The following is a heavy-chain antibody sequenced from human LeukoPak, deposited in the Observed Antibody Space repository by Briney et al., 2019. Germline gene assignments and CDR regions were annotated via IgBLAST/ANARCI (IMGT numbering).Heavy chain of an antibody. D-gene: IGHD3-10*02. CDR1: GFTFSNSW. CDR2: VKSKTDGDTT. Sequence: PGGSLRLSCAASGFTFSNSWMTWVRQAPGKGLEGLGRVKSKTDGDTTDYIGPVKRRFTISRDDSKNTLYRQRTSRQTEDIAGYFCTTTLCWEGETDYWGQGTLVSVPS. J-gene: IGHJ4*02. CDR3: TTTLCWEGETDY. V-gene: IGHV3-15*01.